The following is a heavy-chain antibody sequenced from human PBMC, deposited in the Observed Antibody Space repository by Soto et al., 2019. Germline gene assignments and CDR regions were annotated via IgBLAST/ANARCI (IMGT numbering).Heavy chain of an antibody. D-gene: IGHD5-12*01. CDR1: GYTFTGYY. J-gene: IGHJ4*02. Sequence: ASVKVSCKASGYTFTGYYMHWVRQAPGQGLEWMGWINPNSGGTNYAQKFQGWVTMTRDTSISTAYMELSRLRSDDTAVYYCARSSIDTSGYETFDYWGQGTLVTVSS. CDR2: INPNSGGT. V-gene: IGHV1-2*04. CDR3: ARSSIDTSGYETFDY.